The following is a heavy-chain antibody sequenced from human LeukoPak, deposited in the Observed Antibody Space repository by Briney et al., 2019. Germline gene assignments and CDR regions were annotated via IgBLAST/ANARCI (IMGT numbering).Heavy chain of an antibody. CDR2: IYYSGST. V-gene: IGHV4-59*08. D-gene: IGHD3-10*02. Sequence: SETLSLTCTVSGGSISSYYWSWIRQPPGKGLEWIGYIYYSGSTNYNPSLKSRVTISVHTSKNQFSLKLSSVTAADTAVYYCARHVRGFDPWGQGTLVTVSS. J-gene: IGHJ5*02. CDR1: GGSISSYY. CDR3: ARHVRGFDP.